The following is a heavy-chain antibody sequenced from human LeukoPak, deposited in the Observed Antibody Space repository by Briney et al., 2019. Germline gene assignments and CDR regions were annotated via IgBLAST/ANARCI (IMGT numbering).Heavy chain of an antibody. Sequence: SRTLSLTCTVSGGSISSYYWSWIRQPPGKGLEWIGYIYYSGSTNYNPSLKSRVTISVDTSKNQFSLKLSSVTAADTAVYYCARTVYYYGSGVSDYWGQGTLVTVSS. D-gene: IGHD3-10*01. CDR2: IYYSGST. CDR3: ARTVYYYGSGVSDY. V-gene: IGHV4-59*01. J-gene: IGHJ4*02. CDR1: GGSISSYY.